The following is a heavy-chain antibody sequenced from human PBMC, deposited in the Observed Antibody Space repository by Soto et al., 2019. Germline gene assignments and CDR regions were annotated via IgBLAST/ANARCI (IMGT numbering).Heavy chain of an antibody. CDR1: GGSISSSNW. CDR3: ARGIFGVVRCFGP. Sequence: SETLSLTCAVSGGSISSSNWWSWVRQAPGKGLECIGEIYHSGSTNYNPSLKSRVTISVDKSKNPFSLKLSSLTPADTAVYYWARGIFGVVRCFGPWGQGTLVTVSS. D-gene: IGHD3-3*01. CDR2: IYHSGST. V-gene: IGHV4-4*02. J-gene: IGHJ5*02.